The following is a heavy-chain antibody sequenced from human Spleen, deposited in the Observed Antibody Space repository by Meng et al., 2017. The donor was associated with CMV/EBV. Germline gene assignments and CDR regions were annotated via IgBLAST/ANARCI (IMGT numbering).Heavy chain of an antibody. V-gene: IGHV1-2*02. Sequence: ASVKVSCKASGYTFTGYYMHWVRQAPGQGLEWMGWINPNSGGTNFARKIQGRVTLTRDTSISTAYMELSRLRSDDTAVYYCAMGKGPGFQHWGQGTLVTVSS. CDR3: AMGKGPGFQH. J-gene: IGHJ1*01. CDR1: GYTFTGYY. D-gene: IGHD7-27*01. CDR2: INPNSGGT.